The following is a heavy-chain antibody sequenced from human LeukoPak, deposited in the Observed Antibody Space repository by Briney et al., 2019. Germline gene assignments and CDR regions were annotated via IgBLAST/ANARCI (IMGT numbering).Heavy chain of an antibody. CDR3: ARDKSTSCYYFDY. Sequence: GGSLRLSCAASGFTFSSHDMHWVRQAPGKGLEWVAVIWYDGSFKYYADSVKGRFTISRDNSNSTVYLQMNSLRTEDTAVYYCARDKSTSCYYFDYWGQGTLVTVSS. J-gene: IGHJ4*02. CDR1: GFTFSSHD. D-gene: IGHD2-2*01. CDR2: IWYDGSFK. V-gene: IGHV3-33*01.